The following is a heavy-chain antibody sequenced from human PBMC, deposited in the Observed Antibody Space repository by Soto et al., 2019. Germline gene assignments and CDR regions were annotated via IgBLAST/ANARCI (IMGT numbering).Heavy chain of an antibody. CDR3: ARDLTREGDYYDRSGYYLDS. J-gene: IGHJ4*02. D-gene: IGHD3-22*01. CDR2: INPSDDAT. V-gene: IGHV1-46*01. Sequence: GASVKVSCKASGYTFTRYYMHWVRQVPGQGLEWMGIINPSDDATSYAEKFQGRLTMTKDTSTSTVYMEMSSLRSEDTAVYYCARDLTREGDYYDRSGYYLDSWGQGTLVTVSS. CDR1: GYTFTRYY.